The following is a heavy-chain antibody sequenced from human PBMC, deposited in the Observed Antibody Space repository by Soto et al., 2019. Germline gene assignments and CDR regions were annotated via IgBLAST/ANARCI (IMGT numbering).Heavy chain of an antibody. V-gene: IGHV3-21*01. D-gene: IGHD1-7*01. CDR1: GFTFSSYS. CDR2: ISSSSSYI. J-gene: IGHJ5*02. Sequence: EVQLVESGGGLVKPGGSLRLSCAASGFTFSSYSMNWVRQAPGKGLEWVSSISSSSSYIYYADSVKGRFTISRDNAKNSLYLQMNSLRSEDTAVYYCAREANYPNWFDPWGQGTLVTVSS. CDR3: AREANYPNWFDP.